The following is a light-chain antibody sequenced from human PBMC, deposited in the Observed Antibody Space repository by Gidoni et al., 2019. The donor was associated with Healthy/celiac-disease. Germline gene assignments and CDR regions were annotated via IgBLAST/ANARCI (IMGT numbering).Light chain of an antibody. CDR3: QQYNSYPALT. J-gene: IGKJ4*01. V-gene: IGKV1-5*03. Sequence: DIQMTQSPSTLSASVGDRVTITCRASQSISSWLAWYQQKPGKPPKLLIYKASSLESGVPSRFSGSGSVTEFTLTISSLQPDDFATYYCQQYNSYPALTFGGGTKVEIK. CDR2: KAS. CDR1: QSISSW.